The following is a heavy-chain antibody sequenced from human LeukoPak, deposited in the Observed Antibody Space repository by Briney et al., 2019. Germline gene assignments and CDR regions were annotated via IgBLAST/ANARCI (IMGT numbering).Heavy chain of an antibody. D-gene: IGHD4-17*01. Sequence: GGSLRLSFAASGFTVSSNYMSWVRQAPGKGLEWVSVIYSGGSTYYADSVKGRFTISRDNSKNTLYLQMNSLRAEDTAVYYCARDPPYGDLYSDYWGQGTLVTVSS. V-gene: IGHV3-66*01. CDR1: GFTVSSNY. CDR3: ARDPPYGDLYSDY. CDR2: IYSGGST. J-gene: IGHJ4*02.